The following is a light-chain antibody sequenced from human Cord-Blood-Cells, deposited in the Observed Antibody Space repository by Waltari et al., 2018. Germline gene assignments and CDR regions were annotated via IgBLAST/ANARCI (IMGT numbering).Light chain of an antibody. CDR2: AAS. Sequence: DIQMTQSPSSLSAYVGDRVTITCRASQSISSYLNWYQPKQGKAPNLLIYAASSLQSVVPSRFIVSGSGTDFTLTISSLQPEDFATYYCQQSYSTPFPFGPGTKVDIK. J-gene: IGKJ3*01. V-gene: IGKV1-39*01. CDR3: QQSYSTPFP. CDR1: QSISSY.